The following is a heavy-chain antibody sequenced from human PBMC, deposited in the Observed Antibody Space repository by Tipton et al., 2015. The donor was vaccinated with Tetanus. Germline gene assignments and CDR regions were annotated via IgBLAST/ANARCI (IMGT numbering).Heavy chain of an antibody. D-gene: IGHD2-8*01. V-gene: IGHV4-4*07. J-gene: IGHJ4*02. Sequence: TLSLTCTVSRASMNSYFWTWIRQPAGKGLEWIGRIYPSGSTNYNPSLESRVTMSVDTSKSYCSLTLTSVTAADTAVYYCARDPSGGVRYFDYWGQGTLVTVSS. CDR1: RASMNSYF. CDR2: IYPSGST. CDR3: ARDPSGGVRYFDY.